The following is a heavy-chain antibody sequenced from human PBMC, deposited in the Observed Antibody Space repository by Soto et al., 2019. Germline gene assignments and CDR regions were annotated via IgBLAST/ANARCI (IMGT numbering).Heavy chain of an antibody. V-gene: IGHV3-30-3*01. Sequence: QVQLVESGGGVVQPGRSLRLSCVASGFTFSSSAMPWVRQAPGKGLEWVATISHDGGDEYYADPVKGRFTISRDNSKNMLYLQMNSLRPEDTAVYYCALFGSASVWSDYWGQGTLVTVSS. CDR3: ALFGSASVWSDY. J-gene: IGHJ4*02. CDR1: GFTFSSSA. D-gene: IGHD6-19*01. CDR2: ISHDGGDE.